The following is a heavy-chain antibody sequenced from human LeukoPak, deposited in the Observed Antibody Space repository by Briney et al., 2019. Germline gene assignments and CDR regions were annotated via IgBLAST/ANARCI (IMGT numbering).Heavy chain of an antibody. V-gene: IGHV4-59*01. D-gene: IGHD1/OR15-1a*01. Sequence: PSETLSLTCTVSGGSMSSYYWSWIRQPPGKGLEWIGYIYYRGDTKYNPSLKARLTISADTSKNQFSLNLNSVTAADTAVYYCARERTWNNGKKYYYYIDVWGKGTTVTVSS. CDR2: IYYRGDT. J-gene: IGHJ6*03. CDR3: ARERTWNNGKKYYYYIDV. CDR1: GGSMSSYY.